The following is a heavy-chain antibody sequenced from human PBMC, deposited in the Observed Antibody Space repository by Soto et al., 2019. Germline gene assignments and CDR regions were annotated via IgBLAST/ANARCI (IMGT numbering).Heavy chain of an antibody. CDR2: INADNGNT. Sequence: QVQLVESGGGVVQPGRSLRLSCAASGYTFTSYAMHWVRQAPGQRLEWMGWINADNGNTKYSQKFQGRVTITRDTSASTAYMELSSLRSEDTAVYYCARRDNLDYWGQGTLVTVSS. CDR1: GYTFTSYA. V-gene: IGHV1-3*01. CDR3: ARRDNLDY. J-gene: IGHJ4*02.